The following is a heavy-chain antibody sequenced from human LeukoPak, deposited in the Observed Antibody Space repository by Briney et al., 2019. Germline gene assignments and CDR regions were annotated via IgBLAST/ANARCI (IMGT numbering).Heavy chain of an antibody. D-gene: IGHD3-22*01. J-gene: IGHJ4*02. CDR2: ISAYNGNT. CDR3: ARVRGYYDSSGPRDY. V-gene: IGHV1-18*01. Sequence: ASVKVSCKASGYTFTSYGISWVRQAPGQGLEWMGLISAYNGNTNYSQKLQGRVTMTTDTSTSTAYMELRGMRSDDTAVYYCARVRGYYDSSGPRDYWGQGTLVTVSS. CDR1: GYTFTSYG.